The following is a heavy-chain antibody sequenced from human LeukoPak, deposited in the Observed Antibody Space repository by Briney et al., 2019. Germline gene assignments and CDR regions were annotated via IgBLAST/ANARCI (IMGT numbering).Heavy chain of an antibody. CDR2: TKGDGSST. CDR1: GFTFSTYW. V-gene: IGHV3-74*01. Sequence: PGGSLRLSCAASGFTFSTYWMHWVRQAPGKGLVWVARTKGDGSSTIYADSVKGRFTISRDNSKNTLYLQTSSLRAEDTAVYYCARASTTVPNLLDHWGRGTLVTVSS. D-gene: IGHD4-17*01. J-gene: IGHJ4*02. CDR3: ARASTTVPNLLDH.